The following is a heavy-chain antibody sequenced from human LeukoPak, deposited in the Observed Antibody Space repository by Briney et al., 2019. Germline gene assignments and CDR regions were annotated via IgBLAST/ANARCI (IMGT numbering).Heavy chain of an antibody. D-gene: IGHD3-10*01. V-gene: IGHV1-18*01. Sequence: ASVKVSCKASGGTFSSYAISWVRQAPGQGLEWMGWISAYNGNTNYAQKLQGRVTMTTDTSTSTAYMELRSLKSDDTAVYYCARDLPNYYGSGSGNWFDPWGQGTLVTVSS. CDR3: ARDLPNYYGSGSGNWFDP. CDR1: GGTFSSYA. CDR2: ISAYNGNT. J-gene: IGHJ5*02.